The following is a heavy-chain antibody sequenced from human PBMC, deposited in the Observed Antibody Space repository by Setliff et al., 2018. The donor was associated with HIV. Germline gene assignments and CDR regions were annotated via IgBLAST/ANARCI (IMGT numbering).Heavy chain of an antibody. V-gene: IGHV1-69*13. CDR3: ARLMGSDSNFYIPGHWFGP. CDR1: GGTFSRYA. D-gene: IGHD3-22*01. CDR2: IIPFLATA. J-gene: IGHJ5*02. Sequence: ASVKVSCKASGGTFSRYAISWVRQAPGQGLEWMGGIIPFLATAHYVHKFQGRLTITADESTSTAYMELSSLTSEDTAVYFCARLMGSDSNFYIPGHWFGPWGQGTLVTVSS.